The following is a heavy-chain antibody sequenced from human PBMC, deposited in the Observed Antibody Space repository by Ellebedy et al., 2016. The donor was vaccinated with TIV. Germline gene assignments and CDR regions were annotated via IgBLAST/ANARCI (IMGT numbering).Heavy chain of an antibody. CDR1: GFTFSSYA. Sequence: GESLKISXAASGFTFSSYAMSWVRQAPGKGLEWVSAISGSGGSTYYADSVKGRFTISRDNSKNTLYLQMNSLRAEDTAVYYCAKNQGSGDSSGYYYVAGMDVWGQGTTVTVSS. V-gene: IGHV3-23*01. CDR3: AKNQGSGDSSGYYYVAGMDV. CDR2: ISGSGGST. D-gene: IGHD3-22*01. J-gene: IGHJ6*02.